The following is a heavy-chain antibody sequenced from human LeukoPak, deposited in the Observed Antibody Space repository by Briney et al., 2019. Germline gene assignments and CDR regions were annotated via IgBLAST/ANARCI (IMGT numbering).Heavy chain of an antibody. J-gene: IGHJ4*02. D-gene: IGHD3-22*01. CDR2: IIPIFGIA. CDR3: ARGGGYYSIPFDY. CDR1: GCTFSSYA. Sequence: SVTVSCKASGCTFSSYAISWVRQAPGQGLEWMGRIIPIFGIANYAQKFQGRVTITADKSTSTAYMELSSLRSEDTAVYYCARGGGYYSIPFDYWGQGTLVTVSS. V-gene: IGHV1-69*04.